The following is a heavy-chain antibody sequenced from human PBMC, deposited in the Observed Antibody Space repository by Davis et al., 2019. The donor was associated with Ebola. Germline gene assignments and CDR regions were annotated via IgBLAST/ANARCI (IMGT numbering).Heavy chain of an antibody. CDR3: TSWVPAANFDY. Sequence: GESLKISRAASGFTFSGSAMHWVRQASGKGLEWVGRIRSKANSYATAYAASVKGRFTISRDDSKNTAYLQMNSLKTEDTAVYYCTSWVPAANFDYWGQGTLVTVSS. V-gene: IGHV3-73*01. D-gene: IGHD2-2*01. CDR2: IRSKANSYAT. J-gene: IGHJ4*02. CDR1: GFTFSGSA.